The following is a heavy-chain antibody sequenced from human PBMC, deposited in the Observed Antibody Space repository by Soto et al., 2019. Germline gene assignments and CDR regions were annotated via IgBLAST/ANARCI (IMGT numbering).Heavy chain of an antibody. J-gene: IGHJ6*02. CDR1: GFAFNGYG. D-gene: IGHD2-21*02. V-gene: IGHV3-30*18. CDR3: AKDNLAAVTAGIRNGMGV. CDR2: ISYDGQNR. Sequence: QGQLVESGGGVVQPGTSLRLSCGASGFAFNGYGMHWVRQAPGKGLEWVATISYDGQNRYYADSMRGRITISRDNSKNTLGLEMNGLRAEDTGVYYCAKDNLAAVTAGIRNGMGVWGRGTPVTVSS.